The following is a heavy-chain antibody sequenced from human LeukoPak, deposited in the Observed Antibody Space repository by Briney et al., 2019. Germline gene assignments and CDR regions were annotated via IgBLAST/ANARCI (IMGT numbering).Heavy chain of an antibody. CDR2: ISHDGYST. J-gene: IGHJ4*02. V-gene: IGHV3-23*01. Sequence: GVSLRLSCAASGFTFSAYAMSWVRQAPGKGLEWVSTISHDGYSTYYADSVKGHFTVSRDKSKNMLYLQMNSLRAEDTAVYYCARAAGLRFLEWLPSRKYYFDYWGQGTLVTVSS. CDR3: ARAAGLRFLEWLPSRKYYFDY. CDR1: GFTFSAYA. D-gene: IGHD3-3*01.